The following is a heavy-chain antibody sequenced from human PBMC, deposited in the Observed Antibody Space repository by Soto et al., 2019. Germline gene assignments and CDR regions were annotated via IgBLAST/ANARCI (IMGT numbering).Heavy chain of an antibody. CDR1: GFTFSRYT. V-gene: IGHV3-23*01. D-gene: IGHD2-21*02. Sequence: GGSLRLSCVASGFTFSRYTLNWVRRAPGKGLEWVATSSDRRTGNTHYSDSVRGRFTLSRDYSRNILFLQMDSLRADDTALYYCTTWLTAHFDYWGRGTQVTVSS. J-gene: IGHJ4*02. CDR3: TTWLTAHFDY. CDR2: SSDRRTGNT.